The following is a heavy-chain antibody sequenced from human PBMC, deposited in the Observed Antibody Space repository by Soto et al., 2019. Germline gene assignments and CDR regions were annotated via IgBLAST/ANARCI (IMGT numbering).Heavy chain of an antibody. J-gene: IGHJ5*02. CDR2: IYHTGKT. D-gene: IGHD3-9*01. V-gene: IGHV4-61*08. CDR1: GASVSSGAFY. CDR3: ARAPFYALFTGLRWSYYSAS. Sequence: SETLSLTCDVSGASVSSGAFYYHWIRQAPGKGLEWVGYIYHTGKTNYSPSLRSRITISSDTSKNQFSLKVNSVTAADTAFYYCARAPFYALFTGLRWSYYSASWGQGTQVTVFS.